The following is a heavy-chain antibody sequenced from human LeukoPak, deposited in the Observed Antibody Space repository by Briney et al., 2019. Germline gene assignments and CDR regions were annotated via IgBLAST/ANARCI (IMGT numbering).Heavy chain of an antibody. CDR1: GYTFTSYY. V-gene: IGHV1-46*01. CDR2: INPSGGST. D-gene: IGHD3-10*01. Sequence: ASVKVSCKASGYTFTSYYMHWVRQAPGQGLEWMGIINPSGGSTSYAQKFQGRVTMTRDTSTSTVYMELSSLRSEDTAVYYCARDQIAMVRGGPIGYWGQGTLVTVSS. CDR3: ARDQIAMVRGGPIGY. J-gene: IGHJ4*02.